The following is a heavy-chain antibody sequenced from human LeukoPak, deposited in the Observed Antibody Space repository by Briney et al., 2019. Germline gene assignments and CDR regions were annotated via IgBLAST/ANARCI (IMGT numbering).Heavy chain of an antibody. CDR2: ISYDGNDK. V-gene: IGHV3-30*18. CDR1: GFTFSTYG. CDR3: AKDLRGYSSGWPADY. D-gene: IGHD6-19*01. J-gene: IGHJ4*02. Sequence: PGGSLRLSCAASGFTFSTYGMYWLRQAPGKGLEWVAIISYDGNDKYYADYVKGRFSISRYNSRNTLYLQMSSLKPEDTAVYYCAKDLRGYSSGWPADYWGQGTLVTVSS.